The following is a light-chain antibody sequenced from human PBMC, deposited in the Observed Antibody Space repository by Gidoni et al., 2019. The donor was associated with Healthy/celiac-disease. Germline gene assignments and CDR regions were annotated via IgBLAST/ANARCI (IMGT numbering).Light chain of an antibody. V-gene: IGLV1-47*01. CDR2: RNN. Sequence: QSVLTQPPSASGTPGQSVTISCSGSSSNSGSNYVYWYQQLPGTAPKLLSYRNNQRPSGVPDRFSGSKSGTSASLAISGLRSEDEADYYCAAWDDSLSGWVFGGGTKRTVL. CDR3: AAWDDSLSGWV. J-gene: IGLJ3*02. CDR1: SSNSGSNY.